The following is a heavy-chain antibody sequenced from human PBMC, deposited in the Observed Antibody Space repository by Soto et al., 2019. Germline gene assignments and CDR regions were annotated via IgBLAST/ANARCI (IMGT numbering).Heavy chain of an antibody. CDR3: VRVFDTYYFDL. D-gene: IGHD3-9*01. J-gene: IGHJ4*02. CDR2: ISFDGGNT. Sequence: GGSLRLSCAASGFTFNNYGMHWVRQAPGKGLEWVVVISFDGGNTHYADSVKGRFTISRDNSKKTLYLQMNSLRAEDTAVYYCVRVFDTYYFDLWGQGNMVTVSS. V-gene: IGHV3-30*03. CDR1: GFTFNNYG.